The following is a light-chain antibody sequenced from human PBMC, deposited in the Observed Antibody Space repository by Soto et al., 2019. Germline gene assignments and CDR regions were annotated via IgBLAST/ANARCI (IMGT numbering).Light chain of an antibody. CDR2: TAS. J-gene: IGKJ2*01. V-gene: IGKV1-6*01. CDR1: QGIRND. Sequence: AIQMTQSPSSLSASVGDRVTITCRASQGIRNDLSWYQQKPATAPKLLIYTASNLQSGVPSRFSGSGSGTDFTLTISSLQPEDFATYYCLQDYNYPYTFGQGTKLEIK. CDR3: LQDYNYPYT.